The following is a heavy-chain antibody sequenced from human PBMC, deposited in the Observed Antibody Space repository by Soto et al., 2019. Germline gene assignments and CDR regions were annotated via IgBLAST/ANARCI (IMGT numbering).Heavy chain of an antibody. J-gene: IGHJ4*02. V-gene: IGHV3-74*01. CDR2: ITDDGSAT. CDR1: GFTFSTYW. CDR3: TTGGLPTPFNY. D-gene: IGHD2-15*01. Sequence: SLRLSCAASGFTFSTYWMHWVRQAPGKGLVWVSRITDDGSATAYADSVKGRFTVSRDNAKNTLSLQMNGLRAEDTAVYYCTTGGLPTPFNYWGQGTMVTVSS.